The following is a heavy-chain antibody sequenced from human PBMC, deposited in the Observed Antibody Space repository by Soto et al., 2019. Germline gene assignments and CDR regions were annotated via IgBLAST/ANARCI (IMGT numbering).Heavy chain of an antibody. CDR1: GFTFSSYG. Sequence: PGGSLRLSCAASGFTFSSYGMHWVRQAPGKGLEWVAVIWYDGSNKYYADSVKGRFTISRDNSKNTLYLQMNSLRDEDTAVYYCARDPDSGSYPLDYWGQGTLVTVSS. CDR3: ARDPDSGSYPLDY. D-gene: IGHD1-26*01. V-gene: IGHV3-33*01. J-gene: IGHJ4*02. CDR2: IWYDGSNK.